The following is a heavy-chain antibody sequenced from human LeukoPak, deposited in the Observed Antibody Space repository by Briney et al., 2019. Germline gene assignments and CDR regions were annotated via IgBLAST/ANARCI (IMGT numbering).Heavy chain of an antibody. J-gene: IGHJ4*02. CDR3: ARGAGDSSGYYSDYLDY. CDR1: GGSISSYY. V-gene: IGHV4-59*01. D-gene: IGHD3-22*01. Sequence: PSETLSLTCTVSGGSISSYYWSWIRQPPGKGLEWIGYIYYSGSTNYNPSLKSRVTISVDTSKNQFSLKLSSVTAADTAVYYCARGAGDSSGYYSDYLDYWGQGTLVTVSS. CDR2: IYYSGST.